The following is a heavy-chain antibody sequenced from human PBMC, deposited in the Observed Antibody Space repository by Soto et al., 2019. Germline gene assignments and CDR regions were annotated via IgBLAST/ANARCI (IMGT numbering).Heavy chain of an antibody. CDR2: IYHIGST. V-gene: IGHV4-38-2*02. D-gene: IGHD4-4*01. CDR1: GYSISSGYY. CDR3: ARDFGPRYSNYGNWFDP. Sequence: PSETLSLTCAVSGYSISSGYYWGWIRQAPVKGLEWIGSIYHIGSTYYNPSLKSRVTISVDTSKNQFSLKLSSVTAADTAVYYCARDFGPRYSNYGNWFDPWGQGTLVTVSS. J-gene: IGHJ5*02.